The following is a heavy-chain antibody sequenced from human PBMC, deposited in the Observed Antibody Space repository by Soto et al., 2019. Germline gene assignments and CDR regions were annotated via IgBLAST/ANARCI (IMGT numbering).Heavy chain of an antibody. J-gene: IGHJ6*02. CDR2: IYPGDSDT. CDR3: ARLSYSSSWRYYYYYYGMDV. D-gene: IGHD6-13*01. CDR1: GYSFTSYW. Sequence: PGESLKISCKGSGYSFTSYWIGWVRQMPGKGLEWMGIIYPGDSDTRYSPSFQGQVTISADKSISTAYLQWSSLKASDTAMYYCARLSYSSSWRYYYYYYGMDVWGQGTTVTVS. V-gene: IGHV5-51*01.